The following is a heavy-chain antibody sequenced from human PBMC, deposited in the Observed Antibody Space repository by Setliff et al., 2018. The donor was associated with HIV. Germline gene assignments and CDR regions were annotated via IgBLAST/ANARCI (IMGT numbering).Heavy chain of an antibody. Sequence: SVKVSCKASGGTFSIYAISWVRQAPGQGLEWMGGIIPILGMSIYAQKFQGRVTITADESTSTAYMELSSLRSDDTAVYYCARGGVCTSTSCDGNYYCGMDVWGQGTTVTVSS. V-gene: IGHV1-69*10. D-gene: IGHD2-2*01. J-gene: IGHJ6*02. CDR1: GGTFSIYA. CDR2: IIPILGMS. CDR3: ARGGVCTSTSCDGNYYCGMDV.